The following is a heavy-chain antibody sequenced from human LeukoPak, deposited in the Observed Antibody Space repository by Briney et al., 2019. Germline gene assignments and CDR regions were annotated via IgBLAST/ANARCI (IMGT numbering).Heavy chain of an antibody. J-gene: IGHJ4*02. D-gene: IGHD1-26*01. CDR3: ARAEGQWELRY. V-gene: IGHV1-69*02. Sequence: GASVKVSCKASGGTFSSYTISWVRQAPRQGLEWMGRIIPILGIANYAQKFQGRVTITADKSTSTAYMELSSLRSEDTAVYYCARAEGQWELRYWGQGTLVTVSS. CDR1: GGTFSSYT. CDR2: IIPILGIA.